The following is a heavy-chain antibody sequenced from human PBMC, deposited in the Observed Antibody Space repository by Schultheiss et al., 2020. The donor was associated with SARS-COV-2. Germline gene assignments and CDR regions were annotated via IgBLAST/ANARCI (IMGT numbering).Heavy chain of an antibody. CDR3: ARSPKAVAGYYYFDY. Sequence: SGPTLVKPTQTLTLTCTFSGFSLSTSGVGVGWIRQPPGKALEWLALIYWDDDKFYSTSLKTRLTISKDTSKNQVVLTMTNMDPVDTATYYCARSPKAVAGYYYFDYWGQGTLVTVSS. D-gene: IGHD6-19*01. CDR1: GFSLSTSGVG. V-gene: IGHV2-70*01. J-gene: IGHJ4*02. CDR2: IYWDDDK.